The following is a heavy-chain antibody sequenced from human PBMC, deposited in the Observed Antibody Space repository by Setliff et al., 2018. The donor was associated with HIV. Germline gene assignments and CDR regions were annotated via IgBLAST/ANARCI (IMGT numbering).Heavy chain of an antibody. J-gene: IGHJ4*02. Sequence: SETLSLTCTVSGGSISSYYWSWIRQPAGKGLEWIGRIYTSGSTKYHASLKSRVTISIDTSKNQISLKLSPVTAADTAVYFCARGRGSSSSWPIDYWGRGTLVTVSS. D-gene: IGHD6-13*01. CDR1: GGSISSYY. CDR2: IYTSGST. CDR3: ARGRGSSSSWPIDY. V-gene: IGHV4-4*07.